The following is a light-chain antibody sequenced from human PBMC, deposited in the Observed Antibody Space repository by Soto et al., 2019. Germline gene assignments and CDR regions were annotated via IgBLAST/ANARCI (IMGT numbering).Light chain of an antibody. Sequence: DIQMTQSPSSVSALIGDRVTITCRASQGVGSHVNWYQQKPGKAPNLLIHGASNLQSGVPSTFSGSGSGTDFTLTISSLQPEDFATYYCQQNYRAPLPFGGGTKVEIK. CDR1: QGVGSH. CDR3: QQNYRAPLP. J-gene: IGKJ4*01. CDR2: GAS. V-gene: IGKV1-39*01.